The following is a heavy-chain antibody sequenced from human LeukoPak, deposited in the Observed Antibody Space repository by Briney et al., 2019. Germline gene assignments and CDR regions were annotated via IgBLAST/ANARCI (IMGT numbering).Heavy chain of an antibody. V-gene: IGHV3-30*02. CDR2: IRTDGSNK. Sequence: GSLTLSCAVSGCTFSSYGMQWVRQAPGKGLEWVAFIRTDGSNKYYADSGKGRSSPSRDNSKNMVYLQMNSLSAEDTAVYYCAKGPNYDILTGWRKTYNGFDVWGQGTMVTVSS. CDR3: AKGPNYDILTGWRKTYNGFDV. J-gene: IGHJ3*01. CDR1: GCTFSSYG. D-gene: IGHD3-9*01.